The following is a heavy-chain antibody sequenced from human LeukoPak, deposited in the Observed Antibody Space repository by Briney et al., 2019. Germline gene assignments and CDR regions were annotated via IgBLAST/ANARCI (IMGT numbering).Heavy chain of an antibody. J-gene: IGHJ4*02. Sequence: PSQTLSLTCTVSGGSISSGGYYWSWIRQPPGKGLEWIGYIYHSGSTYYNPSLKSRVTISVDRSKNQFSLKLSSVTAADTAVYYCARVVQWVGYDSSGYYFDYWGQGTLVTVSS. D-gene: IGHD3-22*01. CDR1: GGSISSGGYY. CDR2: IYHSGST. V-gene: IGHV4-30-2*01. CDR3: ARVVQWVGYDSSGYYFDY.